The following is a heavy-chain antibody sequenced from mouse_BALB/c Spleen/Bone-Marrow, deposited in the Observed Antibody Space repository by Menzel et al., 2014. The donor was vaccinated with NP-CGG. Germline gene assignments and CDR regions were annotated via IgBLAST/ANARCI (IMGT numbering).Heavy chain of an antibody. D-gene: IGHD1-2*01. V-gene: IGHV6-6*02. J-gene: IGHJ2*01. Sequence: EVKLVESGGGLVQPGGSMKLSCVASGFTFSNYWMTWVRQSPEKGLEWVAEIRLKSNNYATHYAESVKGRFTISRDDSKGSVCLQVNNLRAEDSGIYYCTRVLRLFDYWGQGTTLTVSS. CDR2: IRLKSNNYAT. CDR1: GFTFSNYW. CDR3: TRVLRLFDY.